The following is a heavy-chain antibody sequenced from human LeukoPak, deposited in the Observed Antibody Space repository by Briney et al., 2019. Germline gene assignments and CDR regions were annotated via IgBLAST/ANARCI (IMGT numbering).Heavy chain of an antibody. Sequence: GGSLRLSCAASGFTFSSYGMHWVRQAPGKGLEWVAVISYDGSNKYYADSVKGRFTISRDNSKNTLYLQMNSLRAEDTAVYYCARVLSGRPVWSPYYYYYMDVWGKGTTVTISS. V-gene: IGHV3-30*03. CDR3: ARVLSGRPVWSPYYYYYMDV. CDR1: GFTFSSYG. CDR2: ISYDGSNK. J-gene: IGHJ6*03. D-gene: IGHD2-8*02.